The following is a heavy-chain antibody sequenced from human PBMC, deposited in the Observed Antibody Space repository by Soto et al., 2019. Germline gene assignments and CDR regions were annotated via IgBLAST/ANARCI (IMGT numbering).Heavy chain of an antibody. J-gene: IGHJ4*02. CDR1: GFTFSRDA. D-gene: IGHD2-15*01. CDR2: ITYDGLDKFK. V-gene: IGHV3-30*04. Sequence: QVQLVESGGGVVQPGRSLRLSCAAAGFTFSRDARHWVRQAPGKGLEWVAVITYDGLDKFKWYAESVEGRFTISRDNSESMLYLEMKSLRLEDTSVYYCVKDRGGCWTFDSWGQGTLVTVSS. CDR3: VKDRGGCWTFDS.